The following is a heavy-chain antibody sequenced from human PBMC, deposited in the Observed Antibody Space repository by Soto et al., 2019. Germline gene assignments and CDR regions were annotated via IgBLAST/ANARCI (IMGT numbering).Heavy chain of an antibody. V-gene: IGHV3-66*01. D-gene: IGHD5-12*01. CDR1: GFTVSSNY. Sequence: GGSLRLSCAASGFTVSSNYMSWVRQAPGKGLEWVSVIYSGGSTYYADSVKGRFTISRDNSKNTLYLQMNSLRAEDTAVYYCARDWVATIGILTDAFDIWGQGTMVTVSS. CDR2: IYSGGST. CDR3: ARDWVATIGILTDAFDI. J-gene: IGHJ3*02.